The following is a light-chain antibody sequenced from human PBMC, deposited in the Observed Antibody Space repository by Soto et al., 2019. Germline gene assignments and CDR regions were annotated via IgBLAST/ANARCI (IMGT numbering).Light chain of an antibody. CDR3: QQRSDWHRT. J-gene: IGKJ1*01. Sequence: EIVLTQSPATLSLSPGERVTLSCRASENVYSYLAWYRQAPGQPPSLLIYDASNRAAGVPARFSGSGSGTDLTLTISSLEPEDFPVYYCQQRSDWHRTVGQGTKVDIK. CDR1: ENVYSY. CDR2: DAS. V-gene: IGKV3-11*01.